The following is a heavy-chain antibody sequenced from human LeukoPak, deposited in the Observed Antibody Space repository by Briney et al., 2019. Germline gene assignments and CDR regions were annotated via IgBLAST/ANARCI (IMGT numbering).Heavy chain of an antibody. CDR1: GGSFSSGSYY. D-gene: IGHD2-21*01. CDR2: IYTSGST. Sequence: SQTLSLTCAVSGGSFSSGSYYWSWIRQPAGKGLEWIGRIYTSGSTNYNPSLKSRVTISVDTSKNQFSLKLSSVTAADTAVYYCARGGGDWGFHQSDYWGQGTLVTVSS. V-gene: IGHV4-61*02. CDR3: ARGGGDWGFHQSDY. J-gene: IGHJ4*02.